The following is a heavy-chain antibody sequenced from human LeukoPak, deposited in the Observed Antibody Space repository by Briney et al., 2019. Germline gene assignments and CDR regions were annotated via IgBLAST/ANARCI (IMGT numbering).Heavy chain of an antibody. CDR2: IYWDDDK. V-gene: IGHV2-5*02. J-gene: IGHJ3*02. Sequence: SGPTLVKPTQTLTLTCTFSGFSLTTSGVGVGWIRQSPGKALEWLALIYWDDDKRYSPSLRSRLTIAKDTSKNQVVLTMITMDPVDTGTYYCAHRRYLYGSWNYGSFDIWGQGTMVTVSS. CDR3: AHRRYLYGSWNYGSFDI. D-gene: IGHD1-7*01. CDR1: GFSLTTSGVG.